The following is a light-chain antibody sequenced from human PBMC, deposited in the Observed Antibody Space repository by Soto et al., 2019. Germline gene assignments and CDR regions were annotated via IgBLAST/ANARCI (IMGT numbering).Light chain of an antibody. CDR3: AAWDASLNGVV. CDR2: RTN. J-gene: IGLJ2*01. CDR1: SSNIGSNP. V-gene: IGLV1-44*01. Sequence: QSVLTQSPSASGTPGQRVTISCSGSSSNIGSNPVNWYQQLPGAAPKLLMYRTNQRPSGVPDRFSGSKSGTSASLAISGLQSEDEADYYCAAWDASLNGVVFGGGTKVTVL.